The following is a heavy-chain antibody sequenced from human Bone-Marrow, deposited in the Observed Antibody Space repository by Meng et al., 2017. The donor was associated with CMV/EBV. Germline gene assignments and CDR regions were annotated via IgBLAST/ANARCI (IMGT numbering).Heavy chain of an antibody. D-gene: IGHD1-7*01. V-gene: IGHV4-4*02. CDR1: GGSISSSNW. J-gene: IGHJ5*02. Sequence: VAGGSISSSNWWTWVRQPPGKRLEWSGEMYHWGSSRYNPSLKSRITILVDKTKNQFSLKLSSVTAADTAMYYCTSRGTGSTRWFDPWGQGTLVTVSS. CDR2: MYHWGSS. CDR3: TSRGTGSTRWFDP.